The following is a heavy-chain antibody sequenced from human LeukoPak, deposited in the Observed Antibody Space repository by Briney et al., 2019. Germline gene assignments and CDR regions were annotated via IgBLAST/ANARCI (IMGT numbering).Heavy chain of an antibody. Sequence: GGSLRLSCAASGFTFSNAWMSWVRQAPGKGLEWVGRIKSKTDGGTTDYAAPVKGRFTISRDDSKNTLYLQMNSLKTEDTAVYYCTTRYTGIFGVVIVDYWGQGTLVTVSS. J-gene: IGHJ4*02. CDR3: TTRYTGIFGVVIVDY. V-gene: IGHV3-15*01. D-gene: IGHD3-3*01. CDR2: IKSKTDGGTT. CDR1: GFTFSNAW.